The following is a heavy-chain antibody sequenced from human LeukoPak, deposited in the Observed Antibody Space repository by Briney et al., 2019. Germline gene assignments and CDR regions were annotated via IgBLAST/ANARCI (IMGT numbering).Heavy chain of an antibody. CDR2: IKQDGSEK. V-gene: IGHV3-7*04. J-gene: IGHJ6*02. CDR1: GFTFSSYW. Sequence: PGGSLRLSCAASGFTFSSYWMSWVRQAPGKGLEWVANIKQDGSEKYYVDSVKGRFTISRDNAKNSLYLQMNSLRAEDTAVYYCAKDMVRGVILWGMDVWGQGTTVTVSS. D-gene: IGHD3-10*01. CDR3: AKDMVRGVILWGMDV.